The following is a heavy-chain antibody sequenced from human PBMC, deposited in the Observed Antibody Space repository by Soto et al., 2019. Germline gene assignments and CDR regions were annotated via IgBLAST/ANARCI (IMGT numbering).Heavy chain of an antibody. Sequence: EVQLVESGGGLVKPGGSLRLSCAASGFTFSSYSMNWVRQAPGKGLEWVSSISSSSSYIYYADSVKGRFTISRDNAKNSLYLQMNSLRAEDTAVYYCARDVSALEAYDSGSYSGNYYYMDVWGKGTTVTVSS. V-gene: IGHV3-21*01. CDR3: ARDVSALEAYDSGSYSGNYYYMDV. D-gene: IGHD3-10*01. CDR2: ISSSSSYI. J-gene: IGHJ6*03. CDR1: GFTFSSYS.